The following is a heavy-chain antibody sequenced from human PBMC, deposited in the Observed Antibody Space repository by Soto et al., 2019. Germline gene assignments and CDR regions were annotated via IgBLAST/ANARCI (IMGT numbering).Heavy chain of an antibody. V-gene: IGHV3-49*03. CDR1: GFTFGDYA. CDR3: TRIAPYDYSNYQADYFDY. J-gene: IGHJ4*02. CDR2: IRSKAYGGTT. D-gene: IGHD4-4*01. Sequence: PGGSLRLSCTASGFTFGDYAMSWFRQAPGKGLEWVGFIRSKAYGGTTEYAASVKGRFTISRDDSKSIAYLQMNSLKTEDTAVYYCTRIAPYDYSNYQADYFDYWGQGTLVTVSS.